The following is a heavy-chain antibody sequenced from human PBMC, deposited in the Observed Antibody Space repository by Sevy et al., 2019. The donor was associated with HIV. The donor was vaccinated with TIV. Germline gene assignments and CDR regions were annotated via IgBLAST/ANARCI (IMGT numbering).Heavy chain of an antibody. Sequence: SETLSLTCTVSGGSISSYYWSWIRQPPGKGLEWIGYIYYSGSTNYNPSLKSRVTISVDTSKNQFSLKLSSVTAADTAVYYCARKRGAYCGGDCYFADAFDIWGQRTMVTDSS. D-gene: IGHD2-21*02. CDR3: ARKRGAYCGGDCYFADAFDI. CDR2: IYYSGST. V-gene: IGHV4-59*01. CDR1: GGSISSYY. J-gene: IGHJ3*02.